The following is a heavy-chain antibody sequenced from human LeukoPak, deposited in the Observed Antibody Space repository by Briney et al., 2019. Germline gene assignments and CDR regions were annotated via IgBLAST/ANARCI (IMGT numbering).Heavy chain of an antibody. CDR2: IYTSGST. CDR1: GGSISSYY. J-gene: IGHJ6*02. D-gene: IGHD3-9*01. V-gene: IGHV4-4*07. Sequence: SETLSLTCTVSGGSISSYYWSWIRQPAGKGLEWIGRIYTSGSTNYNPSLKSRVTMSVDTSKNQFSLKLSSVTAADTAVYYCARDDYDILTGSGYGMDVWGQGTTVTVSS. CDR3: ARDDYDILTGSGYGMDV.